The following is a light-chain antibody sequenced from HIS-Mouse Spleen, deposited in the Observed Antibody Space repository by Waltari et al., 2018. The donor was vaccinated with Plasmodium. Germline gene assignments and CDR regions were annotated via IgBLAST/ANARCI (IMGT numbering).Light chain of an antibody. J-gene: IGKJ3*01. Sequence: ELVMTPSPATLSVSPGERATLSCRASQSVSSNLAWYQQKPGQAPRLLIYGASTRATGIPARFSGSGSGTEFTLTISSLQSEDFAVYYCQQYNNWSFTFGPGTKVDIK. CDR3: QQYNNWSFT. CDR1: QSVSSN. V-gene: IGKV3-15*01. CDR2: GAS.